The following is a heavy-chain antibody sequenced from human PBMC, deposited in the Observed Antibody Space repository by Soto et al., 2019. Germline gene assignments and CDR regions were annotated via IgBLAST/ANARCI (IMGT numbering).Heavy chain of an antibody. V-gene: IGHV1-24*01. Sequence: ASVKVSCKVSGYTLTELSMHWVRQAPGKGLEWMGGFDPEDGETNYAQKFQGRVTMTEDTSTDTAYMELSSLRSEDTAVYYCATREIAAAGTLPSPYYFDYWGQGTLVTVSS. CDR3: ATREIAAAGTLPSPYYFDY. D-gene: IGHD6-13*01. CDR1: GYTLTELS. J-gene: IGHJ4*02. CDR2: FDPEDGET.